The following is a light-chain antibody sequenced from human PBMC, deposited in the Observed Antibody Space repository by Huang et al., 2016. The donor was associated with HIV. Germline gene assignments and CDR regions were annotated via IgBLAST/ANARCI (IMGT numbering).Light chain of an antibody. J-gene: IGKJ1*01. CDR2: GES. Sequence: LVLTQSPATLSLSPGERATLSCRARDTFSHNYLAWFQQNPGQAPRLLIYGESNRATGIPDRVCGSRSGTEYTLTISRLEPEDFAVYYCQQYGNSLWTFGQGTKVEVK. CDR1: DTFSHNY. V-gene: IGKV3-20*01. CDR3: QQYGNSLWT.